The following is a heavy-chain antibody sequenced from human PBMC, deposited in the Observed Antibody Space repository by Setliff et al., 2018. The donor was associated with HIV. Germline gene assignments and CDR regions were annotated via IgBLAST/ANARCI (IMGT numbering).Heavy chain of an antibody. D-gene: IGHD3-10*01. J-gene: IGHJ4*02. CDR3: AREKEKLWSGELSHGGFDY. CDR1: GGSITSSSFY. Sequence: SETLSLTCSVSGGSITSSSFYWSWIRQPAGKGLEWIGRIYTTGSTSYNPSLKSRVTISIDTPKNQFSLKLSSVTAADTAVYYCAREKEKLWSGELSHGGFDYWGQGTLVTVS. CDR2: IYTTGST. V-gene: IGHV4-61*02.